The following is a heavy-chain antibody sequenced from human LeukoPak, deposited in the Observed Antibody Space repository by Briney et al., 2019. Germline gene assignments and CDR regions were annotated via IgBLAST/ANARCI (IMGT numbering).Heavy chain of an antibody. D-gene: IGHD6-19*01. V-gene: IGHV3-7*05. CDR2: IKEDGSEE. Sequence: GGSLRLSCAASGFSFSDYWMTWVRQAPGKGLHWVAHIKEDGSEEYYVDSVKGRFTISRDNAKTSLYLQMNSLRAEDTAVYYCTRWNSGWEFDYWGQGTLVSVSS. CDR1: GFSFSDYW. CDR3: TRWNSGWEFDY. J-gene: IGHJ4*02.